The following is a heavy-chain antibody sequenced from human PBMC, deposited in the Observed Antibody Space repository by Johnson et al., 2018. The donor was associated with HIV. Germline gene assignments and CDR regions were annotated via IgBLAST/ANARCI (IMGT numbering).Heavy chain of an antibody. V-gene: IGHV3-30*04. CDR1: GFTFSSYA. CDR3: ARGSRYTFDNDDVHLLHAFDI. D-gene: IGHD3-16*01. Sequence: QVQLVESGGGVVQPGRSLRLSCAASGFTFSSYAMHWVRQAPGKGLEWVAVISYDGSEKYYADSVKGRFTISRDSSKNTLYLQVNSLRAEDTAVYYCARGSRYTFDNDDVHLLHAFDIWGQGTMVTVSS. J-gene: IGHJ3*02. CDR2: ISYDGSEK.